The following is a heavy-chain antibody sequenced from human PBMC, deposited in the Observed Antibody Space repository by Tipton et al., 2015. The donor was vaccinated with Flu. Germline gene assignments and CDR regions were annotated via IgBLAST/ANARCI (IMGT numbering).Heavy chain of an antibody. J-gene: IGHJ4*02. CDR2: ISGSGDNT. CDR1: GITLSTFA. Sequence: SLRLSCATSGITLSTFAMSWVRQAPGKGLEWVSVISGSGDNTNYADSVRGRFTISRDNSRDTVYLQMNSLRAEDTAVYYCARGYDILTDGGGYFDYWGQGTLVTVSS. CDR3: ARGYDILTDGGGYFDY. D-gene: IGHD3-9*01. V-gene: IGHV3-23*01.